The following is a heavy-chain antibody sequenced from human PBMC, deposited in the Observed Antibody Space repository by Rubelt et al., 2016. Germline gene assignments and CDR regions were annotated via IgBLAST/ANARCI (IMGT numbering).Heavy chain of an antibody. CDR3: AGGITIFGVASGYFDY. J-gene: IGHJ4*02. CDR2: IYYSGST. D-gene: IGHD3-3*01. V-gene: IGHV4-59*01. Sequence: QVQLQESGPGLVKPSETLSLTCTVSGGSISSYYWSWIRQPPGKGLEWIGYIYYSGSTNYNPSLKSRVTRSGDTSKNQFSLKLSSVTAADTAVYYWAGGITIFGVASGYFDYWGQGTLVTVSS. CDR1: GGSISSYY.